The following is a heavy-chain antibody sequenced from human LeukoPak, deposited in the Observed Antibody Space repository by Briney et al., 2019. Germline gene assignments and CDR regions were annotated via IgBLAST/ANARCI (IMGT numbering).Heavy chain of an antibody. CDR1: GFTISSYS. Sequence: GGSLRLSCAASGFTISSYSMNWVRQAPGKGLEWVSSISSSSSYIYYADSVKGRFTISRDNAKNSLYLQMNSLRAEDTAVYYCAGDGFGVAPPAIWGQGTMVTVSS. J-gene: IGHJ3*02. CDR2: ISSSSSYI. V-gene: IGHV3-21*01. CDR3: AGDGFGVAPPAI. D-gene: IGHD3-3*01.